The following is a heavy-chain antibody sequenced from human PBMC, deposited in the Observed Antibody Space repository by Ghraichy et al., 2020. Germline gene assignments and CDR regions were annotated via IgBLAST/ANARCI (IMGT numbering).Heavy chain of an antibody. CDR3: ARAPADNPFDY. J-gene: IGHJ4*02. D-gene: IGHD1-14*01. V-gene: IGHV4-59*01. CDR2: GTT. Sequence: GTTNYNPSLKSRVTISVDTSNNQFSLKLTSVTAADTAVYYCARAPADNPFDYWGQGTLVTVSS.